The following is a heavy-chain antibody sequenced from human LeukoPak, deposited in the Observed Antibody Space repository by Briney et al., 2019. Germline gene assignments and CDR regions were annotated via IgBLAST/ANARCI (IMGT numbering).Heavy chain of an antibody. Sequence: GGSLRLSCAASGFTFSSYAMSWVRQAPGKGLEWVSAISGSGGGTYYADSVKGRFTISRDNSKNTLYLQMNSLRAEDTAVYYCAKDGYYGSGSYPGYWGQGTLVTVSS. J-gene: IGHJ4*02. CDR2: ISGSGGGT. D-gene: IGHD3-10*01. CDR1: GFTFSSYA. CDR3: AKDGYYGSGSYPGY. V-gene: IGHV3-23*01.